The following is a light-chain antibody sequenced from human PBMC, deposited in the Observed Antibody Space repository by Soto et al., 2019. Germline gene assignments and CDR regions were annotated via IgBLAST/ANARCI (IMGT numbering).Light chain of an antibody. V-gene: IGKV3-20*01. CDR1: QSVSSSY. Sequence: EIVLTQSPGTLSLSPGERATLSCRASQSVSSSYLAWYQQKPGQAPRLLIYGASSRATGISDRFSGSGSGTDFTLTISRLESEDFAVYYCQQYGRSLPITFGQGTRLEIK. J-gene: IGKJ5*01. CDR2: GAS. CDR3: QQYGRSLPIT.